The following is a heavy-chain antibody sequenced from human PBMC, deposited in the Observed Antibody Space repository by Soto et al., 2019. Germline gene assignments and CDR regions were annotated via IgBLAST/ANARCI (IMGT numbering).Heavy chain of an antibody. CDR2: ISANGQGI. V-gene: IGHV3-23*01. CDR3: AKDRDYPRDQFHY. D-gene: IGHD2-2*01. CDR1: GFTCTYYA. J-gene: IGHJ4*02. Sequence: EVQLLESGGGLVQPGGSPRLSCTASGFTCTYYAFSWFLQAQGKRLEWVSAISANGQGIYYADSVRGRFTSSRDNSKNTVFLHMYSLRAEATDVYYCAKDRDYPRDQFHYWGQGTLVTVSS.